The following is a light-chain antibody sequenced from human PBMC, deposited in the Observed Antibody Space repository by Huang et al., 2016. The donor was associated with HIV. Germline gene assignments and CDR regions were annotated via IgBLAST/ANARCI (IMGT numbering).Light chain of an antibody. Sequence: EIVLTQSPGTLSLSPGESTTLSCRASQSVNSIFLAWYQQKSGQAPSLLIHGASSSATGIPDRFSGSGSVTVFTLTISRLEPEDFAVYYCQQYGRSRGTFGQGTKVEIK. J-gene: IGKJ1*01. CDR3: QQYGRSRGT. CDR2: GAS. CDR1: QSVNSIF. V-gene: IGKV3-20*01.